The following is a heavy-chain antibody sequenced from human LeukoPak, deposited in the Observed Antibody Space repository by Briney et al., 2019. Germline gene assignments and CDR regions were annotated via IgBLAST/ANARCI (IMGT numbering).Heavy chain of an antibody. CDR2: IYYSGST. V-gene: IGHV4-39*01. CDR1: GGSISSSSYY. J-gene: IGHJ5*02. CDR3: ARHSGYALYNWFDP. D-gene: IGHD5-12*01. Sequence: SETLSLTCTVSGGSISSSSYYWGWIRQPPGRGLEWIGSIYYSGSTYYNPSLKSRVTISVDTSKNQFSLRLSSVTAADTAVYYCARHSGYALYNWFDPWGQGTLVTVSS.